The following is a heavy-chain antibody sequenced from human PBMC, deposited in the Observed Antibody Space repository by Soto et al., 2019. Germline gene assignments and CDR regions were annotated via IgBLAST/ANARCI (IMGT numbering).Heavy chain of an antibody. CDR2: ISSSSSYI. CDR3: ARDQDSGYDPEQSDYHYYGMDV. V-gene: IGHV3-21*01. CDR1: GFTFSSYS. Sequence: LRLCCAASGFTFSSYSMNWVRQAPGKGLEWVSSISSSSSYIYYADSVKGRFTISRDNAKNSLYLQMNSLRAEDAAVYYCARDQDSGYDPEQSDYHYYGMDVWGQGTTVTVSS. D-gene: IGHD5-12*01. J-gene: IGHJ6*02.